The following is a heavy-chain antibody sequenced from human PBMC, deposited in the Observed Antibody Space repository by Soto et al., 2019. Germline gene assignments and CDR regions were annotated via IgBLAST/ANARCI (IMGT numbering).Heavy chain of an antibody. J-gene: IGHJ4*01. CDR3: ARDLASCSSTSCYSNYDY. D-gene: IGHD2-2*02. CDR1: WYTFTNHG. CDR2: ISAYNGKT. V-gene: IGHV1-18*04. Sequence: GAAGKACFKGCWYTFTNHGISWVRQAPGQRLAWMGWISAYNGKTNYAQKLQGRVTMTTDTSTSTAYMELRSLRSDDTAVYYCARDLASCSSTSCYSNYDYWG.